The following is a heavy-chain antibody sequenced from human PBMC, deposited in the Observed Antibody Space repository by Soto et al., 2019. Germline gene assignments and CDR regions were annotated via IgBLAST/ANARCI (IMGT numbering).Heavy chain of an antibody. J-gene: IGHJ3*02. V-gene: IGHV3-7*01. CDR3: AREYDVLLWFGELLGALDI. Sequence: EGSLRLSCAASGLTFSSYWMSWVRQAPGKGLEWVANIKQDGSEKYYVDSVKGRFTISRDNAKNSLYLQMNSLRAEDTAVYYCAREYDVLLWFGELLGALDIWGQGTMVTVSS. CDR1: GLTFSSYW. D-gene: IGHD3-10*01. CDR2: IKQDGSEK.